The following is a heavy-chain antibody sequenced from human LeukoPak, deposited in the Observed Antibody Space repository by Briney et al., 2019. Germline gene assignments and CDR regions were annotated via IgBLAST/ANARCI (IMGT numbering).Heavy chain of an antibody. V-gene: IGHV4-39*07. CDR3: ASRARIAAVLNYFDP. CDR1: GGSISSPHHY. Sequence: SETLSLTCTVSGGSISSPHHYWGWIRQPPGKGLDWIGSMYYSGGTYYNPSPKSRVTISVDTSKNQFSLKLTSVTAADTAVYYCASRARIAAVLNYFDPWGQGTLVTVSS. J-gene: IGHJ5*02. D-gene: IGHD6-13*01. CDR2: MYYSGGT.